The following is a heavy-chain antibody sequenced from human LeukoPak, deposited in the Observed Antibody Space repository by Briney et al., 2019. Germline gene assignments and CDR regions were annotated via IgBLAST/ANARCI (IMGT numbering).Heavy chain of an antibody. CDR1: GYTFNKYG. CDR3: ARVYYDTSGYGSYFDY. J-gene: IGHJ4*02. D-gene: IGHD3-22*01. V-gene: IGHV1-18*01. CDR2: ISGYNGYT. Sequence: ASVKVSCKASGYTFNKYGISWVRQATGQGLEWMGSISGYNGYTNYAQKLQGRVTMTTDTSTSTAYMELRSLRSDDTAVYYCARVYYDTSGYGSYFDYWGQGTLVTVSS.